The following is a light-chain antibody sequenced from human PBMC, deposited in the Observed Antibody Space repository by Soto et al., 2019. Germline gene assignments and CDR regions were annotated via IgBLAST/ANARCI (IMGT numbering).Light chain of an antibody. V-gene: IGKV1-6*01. CDR2: GAS. CDR1: QGISNE. Sequence: IQMTQSPSSLSASVGDRVTITCRASQGISNELGWYQQRPGKAPKVLIYGASNLQSGVPSRFSGSASGTDFTLTISSLQPEDFVTYHWLQDYTYPWTFGQGTKVEMK. CDR3: LQDYTYPWT. J-gene: IGKJ1*01.